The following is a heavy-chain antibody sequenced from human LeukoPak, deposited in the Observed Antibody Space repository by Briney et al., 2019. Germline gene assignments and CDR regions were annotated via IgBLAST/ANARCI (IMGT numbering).Heavy chain of an antibody. V-gene: IGHV4-39*01. D-gene: IGHD2-2*01. Sequence: SETLSLTCTVSGGSISSSSYYWRWIRQPPGKGLEWIGSIYYSGSTYYNPSLKSRVTISVDTSKNQFSLKLSSVTAADTAVYYGASCSTSCYGYMDVWWKGTTVTVSS. CDR3: ASCSTSCYGYMDV. J-gene: IGHJ6*03. CDR2: IYYSGST. CDR1: GGSISSSSYY.